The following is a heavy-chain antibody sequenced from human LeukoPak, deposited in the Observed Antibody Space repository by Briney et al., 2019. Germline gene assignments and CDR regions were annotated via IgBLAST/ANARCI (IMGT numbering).Heavy chain of an antibody. J-gene: IGHJ4*02. CDR2: ISAYNGNT. D-gene: IGHD3-22*01. CDR1: GYTFTNYG. CDR3: ARDINYYYDSSGYYDYFDY. Sequence: ASVKVSCKASGYTFTNYGMSWVRQAPGQGLEWMGWISAYNGNTKYAQKLQGRVTMTTDTSTSTAYMELRSLRSDDTAVYYCARDINYYYDSSGYYDYFDYWGQGTPVTVSS. V-gene: IGHV1-18*01.